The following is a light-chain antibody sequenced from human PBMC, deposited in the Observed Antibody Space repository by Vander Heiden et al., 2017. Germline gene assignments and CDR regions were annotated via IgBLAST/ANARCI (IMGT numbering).Light chain of an antibody. CDR2: EVS. V-gene: IGKV2D-29*02. Sequence: TVMTQTPPSLSVTPGQPASISCKSSQSLLHSDGHTYLYWYLQKPGHSPQLLIYEVSNRFSGVPDRFSGSGSGTDFTLKISRVHAEDVGIYYCFQNTQFPPTFGGGTKVDI. CDR1: QSLLHSDGHTY. J-gene: IGKJ4*01. CDR3: FQNTQFPPT.